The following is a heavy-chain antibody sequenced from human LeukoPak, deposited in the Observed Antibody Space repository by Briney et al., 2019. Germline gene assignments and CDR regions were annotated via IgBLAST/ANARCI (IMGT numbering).Heavy chain of an antibody. J-gene: IGHJ5*02. CDR3: ARGPDSGYDWWFDP. V-gene: IGHV1-8*01. D-gene: IGHD5-12*01. Sequence: GASVKVSCKASGYTFTSYDINWVRQATGQGLEWMGWMNPNSGNTGYAQKFQGRVTITRNTSISTAYMELSSLRSEDTAVYYCARGPDSGYDWWFDPWGQGTLVTVSS. CDR1: GYTFTSYD. CDR2: MNPNSGNT.